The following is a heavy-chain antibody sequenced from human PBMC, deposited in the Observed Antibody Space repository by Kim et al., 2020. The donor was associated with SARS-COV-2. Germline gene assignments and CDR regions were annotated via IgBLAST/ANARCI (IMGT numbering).Heavy chain of an antibody. CDR3: ARDPEWAALDY. D-gene: IGHD2-8*01. V-gene: IGHV3-7*01. Sequence: GGSLRLSCAASGFTFRGSWMTWVRQAPGKGLEWVANINEAGSDSYHAASVRGRFIISRDNARDLVYLQMNSLRVEDTAIYYCARDPEWAALDYWGQGTL. CDR1: GFTFRGSW. CDR2: INEAGSDS. J-gene: IGHJ4*02.